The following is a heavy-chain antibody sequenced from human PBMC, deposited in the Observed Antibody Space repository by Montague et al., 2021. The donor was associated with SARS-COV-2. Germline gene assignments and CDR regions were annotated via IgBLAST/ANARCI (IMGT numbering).Heavy chain of an antibody. D-gene: IGHD6-6*01. CDR3: ATIGGYMEYQLRT. J-gene: IGHJ6*04. CDR1: GFNFENTW. CDR2: IKSKISGETI. Sequence: SLRLSFAASGFNFENTWMNWVRQAPGKGLEWLGRIKSKISGETIDYAAPVKGRFTISRDDSTNTLSLQMNSLRPEDTGVYFCATIGGYMEYQLRTWGKGTTVTVSS. V-gene: IGHV3-15*01.